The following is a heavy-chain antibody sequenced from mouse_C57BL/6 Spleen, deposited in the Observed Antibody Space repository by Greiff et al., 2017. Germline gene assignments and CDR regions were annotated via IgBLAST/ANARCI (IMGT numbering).Heavy chain of an antibody. CDR1: GYTFTSYW. V-gene: IGHV1-72*01. CDR3: AREGYGSKDFLAY. CDR2: IDPNSGGT. Sequence: QVQLQQPGAELVKPGASVKLSCKASGYTFTSYWMHWVKQRPGRGLEWIGRIDPNSGGTKYNEKFKSKATLTVDKPSSTAYMQLSSLTSEDSAVYYCAREGYGSKDFLAYWGQGTLVTVSA. D-gene: IGHD1-1*01. J-gene: IGHJ3*01.